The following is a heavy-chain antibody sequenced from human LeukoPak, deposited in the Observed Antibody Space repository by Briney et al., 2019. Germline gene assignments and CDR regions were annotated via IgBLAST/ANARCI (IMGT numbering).Heavy chain of an antibody. J-gene: IGHJ4*02. V-gene: IGHV1-8*01. CDR2: MNPNSGNT. CDR1: GYTFTSYD. Sequence: ASVKVSCKASGYTFTSYDINWVRQATGQGLEWMGWMNPNSGNTGYAQKFQGRVTMTSNTYIRKANMELSRLRPEHKAVYDCSRVSNAAGIWGRGTLVTVTS. CDR3: SRVSNAAGI. D-gene: IGHD6-13*01.